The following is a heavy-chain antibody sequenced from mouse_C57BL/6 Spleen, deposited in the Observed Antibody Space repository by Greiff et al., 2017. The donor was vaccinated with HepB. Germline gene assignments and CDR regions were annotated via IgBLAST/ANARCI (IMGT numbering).Heavy chain of an antibody. CDR2: INPYNGGT. J-gene: IGHJ1*03. D-gene: IGHD2-4*01. V-gene: IGHV1-19*01. Sequence: EVQLQQSGPVLVKPGASVKMSCKASGYTFTDYYMNWVKQSHGKSLEWIGVINPYNGGTSYNQKFKGKATLTVDKSSSTAYMELNSLTSEDSAVYYCARSFYYDYDGYFDVWGTGTTVTVSS. CDR1: GYTFTDYY. CDR3: ARSFYYDYDGYFDV.